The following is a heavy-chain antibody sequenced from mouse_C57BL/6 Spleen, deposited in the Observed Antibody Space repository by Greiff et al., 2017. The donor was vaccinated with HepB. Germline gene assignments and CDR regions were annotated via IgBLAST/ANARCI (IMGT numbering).Heavy chain of an antibody. CDR2: IYPGSGNT. J-gene: IGHJ2*01. Sequence: QVQLQQSGPELVKPGASVKISCKASGYSFTSYYIHWVKQRPGQGLEGIGWIYPGSGNTKYNEKFKGKARLTADTSSSTAYMQLSSLTSEESAVYYCGRGGTGFDYWGQGTTLTVSS. CDR1: GYSFTSYY. D-gene: IGHD4-1*01. V-gene: IGHV1-66*01. CDR3: GRGGTGFDY.